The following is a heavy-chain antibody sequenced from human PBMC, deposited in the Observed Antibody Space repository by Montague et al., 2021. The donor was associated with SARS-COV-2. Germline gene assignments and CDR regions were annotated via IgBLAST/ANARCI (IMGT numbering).Heavy chain of an antibody. CDR3: ARGVATEEGNWFDP. D-gene: IGHD5-12*01. CDR1: GGSISSYY. V-gene: IGHV4-59*13. J-gene: IGHJ5*02. Sequence: SETRSLTCTVSGGSISSYYWSWIRQPPGKGLEWIGYIYYSGSTNYNPSLKSRVTISVDTSKNQFSLKLSSVTAADTAVYYCARGVATEEGNWFDPWGQGTLVTVSS. CDR2: IYYSGST.